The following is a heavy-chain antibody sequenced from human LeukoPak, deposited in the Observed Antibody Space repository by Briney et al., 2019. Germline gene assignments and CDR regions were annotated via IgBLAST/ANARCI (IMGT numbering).Heavy chain of an antibody. CDR2: IYYSGST. V-gene: IGHV4-39*07. Sequence: SETLSLTCTVSGGSISSSSYYWGWIRQPPGKGLEWIGSIYYSGSTYYNPSLKSRVTISVDTSKNQFSLKLSSVTAADTAVYYCASRPTVYFFDYWGQGTLVTGSS. D-gene: IGHD4-17*01. CDR1: GGSISSSSYY. J-gene: IGHJ4*02. CDR3: ASRPTVYFFDY.